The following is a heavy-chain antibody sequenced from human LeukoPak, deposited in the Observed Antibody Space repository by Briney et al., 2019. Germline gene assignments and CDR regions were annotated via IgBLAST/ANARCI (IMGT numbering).Heavy chain of an antibody. Sequence: PGGSLRLSCAASGFTFSSYSMNWVRQAPGKGLEWVSFISSSSRYIYYADSVKGRFTISRDNAKNSLYLQMNSLRADDTAIYYCTRAITYFYGSVTYDWFDSWGQGTRVTVSS. V-gene: IGHV3-21*01. CDR3: TRAITYFYGSVTYDWFDS. J-gene: IGHJ5*01. CDR2: ISSSSRYI. CDR1: GFTFSSYS. D-gene: IGHD3-10*01.